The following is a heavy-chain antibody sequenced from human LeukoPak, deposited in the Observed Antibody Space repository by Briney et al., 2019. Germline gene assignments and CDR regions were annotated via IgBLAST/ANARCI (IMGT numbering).Heavy chain of an antibody. V-gene: IGHV3-7*01. CDR1: GFTFSNSW. CDR2: IKEDGSQK. Sequence: GGSLRLSCAAYGFTFSNSWMTWVRQAPGKGLEWVATIKEDGSQKYYVDSVKGRFTISRDNAKNSLYLQMNSLRAEDTAVYYCAREGLLAGIDYWGQGTLVTVSS. J-gene: IGHJ4*02. D-gene: IGHD3-10*01. CDR3: AREGLLAGIDY.